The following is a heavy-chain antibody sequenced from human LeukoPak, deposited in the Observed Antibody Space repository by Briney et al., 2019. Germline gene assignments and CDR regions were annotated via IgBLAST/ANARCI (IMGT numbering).Heavy chain of an antibody. CDR3: AKGRRFFGSSSGLSFYFDY. CDR2: ISYSGST. V-gene: IGHV4-59*01. J-gene: IGHJ4*02. CDR1: RDSISSDY. D-gene: IGHD3-22*01. Sequence: NPSETLSLTCTVSRDSISSDYWTWIRQPPGKGLEWIGHISYSGSTNYNPSLQSRVTISLDTSKNQFSLRLTSVTAADTSVYYCAKGRRFFGSSSGLSFYFDYWGQGTLVTVSS.